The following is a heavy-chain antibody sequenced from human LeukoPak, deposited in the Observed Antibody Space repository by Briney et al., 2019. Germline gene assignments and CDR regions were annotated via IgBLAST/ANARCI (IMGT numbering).Heavy chain of an antibody. Sequence: SETLSLTCTVSGGSISSYYWSWIRQPPGKGLEWLGYIYYSGSTNYNPSLKSRVTISVDTSKNQFSLKLSSVTAADTAVYYCARVDYFDYYGMDVWGQGTTVTVSS. CDR1: GGSISSYY. D-gene: IGHD3-9*01. CDR2: IYYSGST. V-gene: IGHV4-59*01. J-gene: IGHJ6*02. CDR3: ARVDYFDYYGMDV.